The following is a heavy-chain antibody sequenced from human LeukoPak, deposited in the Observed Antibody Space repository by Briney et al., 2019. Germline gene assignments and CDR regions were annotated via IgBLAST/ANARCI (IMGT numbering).Heavy chain of an antibody. CDR3: AKNQRGDYYDSSGYPLDY. J-gene: IGHJ4*02. CDR2: IKQDGSEK. D-gene: IGHD3-22*01. CDR1: GFTFSSYW. Sequence: GGSLRLSCATSGFTFSSYWMSWVRQAPGKGLEWVANIKQDGSEKYYVDSVKGRFTISRDNAKNSLYLQMNSLRAEDTAVYYCAKNQRGDYYDSSGYPLDYWGQGTLVTVSS. V-gene: IGHV3-7*01.